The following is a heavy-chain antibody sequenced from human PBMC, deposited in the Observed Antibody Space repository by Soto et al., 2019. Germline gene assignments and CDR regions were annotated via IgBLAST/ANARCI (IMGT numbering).Heavy chain of an antibody. D-gene: IGHD6-6*01. CDR1: GFTFSSYS. CDR3: ARDLYSSSARYFDY. V-gene: IGHV3-21*01. J-gene: IGHJ4*02. Sequence: EVQLVESGGGLVKPGGSLRLSCAASGFTFSSYSMNWVRQAPGKGLEWVSAISSSSSYIYYADSVKGRFTISRDNAKNSLYLQMNSLRAEDTAVYYCARDLYSSSARYFDYWGQGTRVTVSS. CDR2: ISSSSSYI.